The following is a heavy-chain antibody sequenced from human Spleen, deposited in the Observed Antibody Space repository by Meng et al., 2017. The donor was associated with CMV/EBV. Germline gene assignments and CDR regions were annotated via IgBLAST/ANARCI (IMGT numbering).Heavy chain of an antibody. Sequence: GESLKISCVASGVTFSSYEMNWVRQAPGKGLEFVSYISSSGSIRYYADSVKGRFTISRDNSKNAFYLQMNSLRVEDTAIYYCGKGLFDPWGQGALVTVSS. CDR2: ISSSGSIR. J-gene: IGHJ5*02. CDR3: GKGLFDP. CDR1: GVTFSSYE. V-gene: IGHV3-48*03.